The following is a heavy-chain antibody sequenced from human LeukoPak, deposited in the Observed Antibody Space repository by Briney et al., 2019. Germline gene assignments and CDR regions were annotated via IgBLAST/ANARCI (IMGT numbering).Heavy chain of an antibody. J-gene: IGHJ3*02. V-gene: IGHV4-59*08. D-gene: IGHD2-15*01. CDR3: ARQTTRFCSGGTCYSNFAFDM. Sequence: SETLSLTCTVSGSSLSTYYWSWIRQPPGKTLEWIGYVYNSGSTNYNPSLKSRVTISVDTSKKQLSLKLTSVTAADTAVYYCARQTTRFCSGGTCYSNFAFDMWGQGTMVIGSS. CDR1: GSSLSTYY. CDR2: VYNSGST.